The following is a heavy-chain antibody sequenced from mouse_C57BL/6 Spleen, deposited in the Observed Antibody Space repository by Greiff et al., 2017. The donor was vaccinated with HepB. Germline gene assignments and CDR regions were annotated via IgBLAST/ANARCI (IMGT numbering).Heavy chain of an antibody. CDR2: IYPGSGNT. Sequence: QVQLQQSGAELVRPGASVKLSCKASGYTFTDYYINWVKQRPGQGLEWIARIYPGSGNTYYNEKFKGKATLTAEKSSSTAYMQLSSLTSEDSAVYFCARRGYLYDLDYWGQGTTLTVSS. D-gene: IGHD3-1*01. CDR1: GYTFTDYY. J-gene: IGHJ2*01. CDR3: ARRGYLYDLDY. V-gene: IGHV1-76*01.